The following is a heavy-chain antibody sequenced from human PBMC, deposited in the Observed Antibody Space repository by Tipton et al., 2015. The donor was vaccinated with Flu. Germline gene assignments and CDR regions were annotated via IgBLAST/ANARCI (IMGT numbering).Heavy chain of an antibody. D-gene: IGHD6-19*01. CDR2: FSASGGAT. V-gene: IGHV3-23*01. CDR3: AKVIPELVAGLDY. J-gene: IGHJ4*02. CDR1: GFTFSRYG. Sequence: GSLRLSCAASGFTFSRYGMSWVRQAPGKGLEWISAFSASGGATYFADSVKGRFTISRDNFKSTLYLQMNSLRPEDTAIYYCAKVIPELVAGLDYWGQGTLVSVPS.